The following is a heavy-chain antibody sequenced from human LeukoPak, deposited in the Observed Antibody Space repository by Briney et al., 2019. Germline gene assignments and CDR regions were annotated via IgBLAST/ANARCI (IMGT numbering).Heavy chain of an antibody. CDR3: AREPSSYYYDSSGYYYPHDAFDI. Sequence: EASVKVSCKASGGTFSSYAIRWVRQAPGQGLEWMGRIIPILGIANYAQKFQGRVTITADKSTSTAYMELSSLRSEDTAVYYCAREPSSYYYDSSGYYYPHDAFDIWGQGTMVTVSS. D-gene: IGHD3-22*01. CDR2: IIPILGIA. CDR1: GGTFSSYA. J-gene: IGHJ3*02. V-gene: IGHV1-69*04.